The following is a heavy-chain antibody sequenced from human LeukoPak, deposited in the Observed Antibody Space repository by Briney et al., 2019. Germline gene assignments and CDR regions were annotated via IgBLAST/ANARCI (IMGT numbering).Heavy chain of an antibody. CDR3: ARHKYNWNYMRFDP. V-gene: IGHV3-7*01. CDR2: IKQDGSEK. Sequence: GGSLRLSCAASGFTFSSYWMSWVRQAPGKGLEWVANIKQDGSEKYYVDSVKGRFTISRDNAKNSLYLQMNSLRAEDTALYYCARHKYNWNYMRFDPWGQGTLVTVSS. CDR1: GFTFSSYW. D-gene: IGHD1-7*01. J-gene: IGHJ5*02.